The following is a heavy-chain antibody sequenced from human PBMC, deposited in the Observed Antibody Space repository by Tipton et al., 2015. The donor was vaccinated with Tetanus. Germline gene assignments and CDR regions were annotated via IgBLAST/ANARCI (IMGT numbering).Heavy chain of an antibody. CDR1: GFILSSYD. V-gene: IGHV3-33*01. J-gene: IGHJ4*02. CDR2: SWYDGTDT. Sequence: LSLTCAASGFILSSYDIHWVRQAPGKGLEWVAVSWYDGTDTYYADAVKGRFTVSRGNSKNTLYLQMNSLRAEDTAIYYCAREADCSGGSCFSGDFDNWGQGTQVTVSS. CDR3: AREADCSGGSCFSGDFDN. D-gene: IGHD2-15*01.